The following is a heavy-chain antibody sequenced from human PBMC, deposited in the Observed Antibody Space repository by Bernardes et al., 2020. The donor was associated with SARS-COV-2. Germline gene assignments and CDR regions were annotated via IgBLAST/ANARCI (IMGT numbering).Heavy chain of an antibody. V-gene: IGHV3-7*03. CDR2: INHDGSEK. CDR1: GFPLSNSY. J-gene: IGHJ4*02. D-gene: IGHD3-3*01. CDR3: ARVQFDHWRGHAQFDY. Sequence: GGSLRLSCAAPGFPLSNSYMTWVRQAPGKGLEWVANINHDGSEKYYVDSVKGRFTISRDNAKNSLYLQMNSLRAEDTAVYYCARVQFDHWRGHAQFDYWGQGNLVIVSS.